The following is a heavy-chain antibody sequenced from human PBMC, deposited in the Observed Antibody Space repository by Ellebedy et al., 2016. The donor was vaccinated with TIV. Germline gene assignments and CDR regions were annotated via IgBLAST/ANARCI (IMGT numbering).Heavy chain of an antibody. CDR3: ARGQGRRKATDY. CDR2: INHSGST. Sequence: GSLRLSXAVYGGSFSGYYWTWIRQPPGKGLEWIGEINHSGSTNYNPSLKSRVTISVDTSKNQFSLKLSSVTAADTAVYYSARGQGRRKATDYWGQGTLVTVSS. V-gene: IGHV4-34*01. CDR1: GGSFSGYY. J-gene: IGHJ4*02. D-gene: IGHD5-12*01.